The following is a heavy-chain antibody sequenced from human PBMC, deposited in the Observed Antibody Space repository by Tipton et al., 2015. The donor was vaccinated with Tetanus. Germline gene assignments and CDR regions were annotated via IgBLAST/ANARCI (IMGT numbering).Heavy chain of an antibody. V-gene: IGHV4-30-4*01. Sequence: TLSPTCTVSGDSVSTGNFYWSWIRQPPGKGLEWIAIIHHSGLAFSKPSLKSRVSISIDTTQNQFSLRLTSVTAADTAVYFCARNVYTVTNDAFDIWGHGTLVNVSS. D-gene: IGHD4-11*01. CDR1: GDSVSTGNFY. CDR3: ARNVYTVTNDAFDI. J-gene: IGHJ3*02. CDR2: IHHSGLA.